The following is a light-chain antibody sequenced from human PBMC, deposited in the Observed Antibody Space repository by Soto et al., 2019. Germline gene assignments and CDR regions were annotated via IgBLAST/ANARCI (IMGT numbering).Light chain of an antibody. V-gene: IGLV2-14*01. CDR3: SSYTTSSILYV. CDR2: EVT. CDR1: SSDVGGYNY. J-gene: IGLJ1*01. Sequence: ALTQPASVSGSPGQSITISCTGTSSDVGGYNYVSWYQQHQGKAPKLIIYEVTNRPSGISNRFSGSKSGNTASLTISGLQAEDEADFYCSSYTTSSILYVFGTGTKVTVL.